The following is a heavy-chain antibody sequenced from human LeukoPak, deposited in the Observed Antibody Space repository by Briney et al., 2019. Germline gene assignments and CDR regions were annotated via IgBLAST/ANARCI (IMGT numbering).Heavy chain of an antibody. CDR2: ISYDGSNK. CDR3: ARGLFDI. CDR1: GFTFSSYA. Sequence: GGSLRLSCAASGFTFSSYAMHWVRQAPGKGLEWVAVISYDGSNKYYADSVKGRFTISRDNSENTLYLQMNSLRAEDTAVYYCARGLFDIWGQGTMVTVSS. J-gene: IGHJ3*02. V-gene: IGHV3-30-3*01.